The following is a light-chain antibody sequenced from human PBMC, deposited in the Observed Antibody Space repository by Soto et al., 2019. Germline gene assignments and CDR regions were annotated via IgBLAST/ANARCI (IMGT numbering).Light chain of an antibody. CDR1: SSDVGGYNY. V-gene: IGLV2-14*03. CDR3: SSYTSRSTRI. Sequence: QSVLTQPASVSGSPGQSITISCTGTSSDVGGYNYVSWYQQHPGKAPKLMIYDASNRPSGVSNRFSGSKSSNTAALTISGLQAEDEADYYCSSYTSRSTRIFGTGTKLTVL. J-gene: IGLJ1*01. CDR2: DAS.